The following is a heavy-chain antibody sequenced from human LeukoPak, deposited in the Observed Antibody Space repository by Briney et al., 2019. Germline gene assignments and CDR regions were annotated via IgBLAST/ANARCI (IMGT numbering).Heavy chain of an antibody. CDR3: ARVKVRGVLNWFDP. Sequence: SETLSLTCAVYGGSFSGYYWSWIRQPPGKGLEWIGEINHSGSTNYNPSLKSRVTISVDTSKNQFSLKLSSVTAADTAVYYCARVKVRGVLNWFDPWGQGTLVTVSS. J-gene: IGHJ5*02. V-gene: IGHV4-34*01. CDR2: INHSGST. D-gene: IGHD3-10*01. CDR1: GGSFSGYY.